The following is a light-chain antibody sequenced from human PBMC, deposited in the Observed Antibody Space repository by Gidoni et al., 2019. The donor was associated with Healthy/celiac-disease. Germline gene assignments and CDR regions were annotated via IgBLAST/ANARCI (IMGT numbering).Light chain of an antibody. CDR3: QQYYSTPRT. CDR1: QSVLYSSNNKNY. Sequence: DIVMTQSPDSLAVSLGEMPTINCKPSQSVLYSSNNKNYLAWYQQKPGQPPKLLIYWASTRESGVPDRFSGSGSGTDFTLTISSLQAEDVAVYYCQQYYSTPRTFGQGTKVEIK. J-gene: IGKJ1*01. CDR2: WAS. V-gene: IGKV4-1*01.